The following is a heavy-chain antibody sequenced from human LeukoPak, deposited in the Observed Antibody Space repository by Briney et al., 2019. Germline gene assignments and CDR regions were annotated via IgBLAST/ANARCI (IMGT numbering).Heavy chain of an antibody. CDR3: VTEGGVWGYHAFDI. CDR1: GFSFSSAW. Sequence: GGSLRLSCAASGFSFSSAWMSWVRQVPGKGLEWVGRVKSNSKGGTTDYAAPVKGRFTISRDDSKNTVSLQMNSLKTEDTAVYYCVTEGGVWGYHAFDIWGQGTTVTVSS. J-gene: IGHJ3*02. D-gene: IGHD3-16*01. CDR2: VKSNSKGGTT. V-gene: IGHV3-15*01.